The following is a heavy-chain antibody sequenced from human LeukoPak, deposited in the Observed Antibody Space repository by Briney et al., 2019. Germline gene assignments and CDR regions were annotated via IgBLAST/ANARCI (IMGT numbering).Heavy chain of an antibody. CDR2: IREDGSEK. Sequence: GGSLRLSCAASGFIFCSYWMTWVRQAPGMGLEWVANIREDGSEKYYVDSVQGRFTISRDNAKNSLYLQMNSLRAEDTAVYYCARVRTEWYLDLWGRGTLVTVSS. CDR1: GFIFCSYW. J-gene: IGHJ2*01. CDR3: ARVRTEWYLDL. V-gene: IGHV3-7*01. D-gene: IGHD2-8*02.